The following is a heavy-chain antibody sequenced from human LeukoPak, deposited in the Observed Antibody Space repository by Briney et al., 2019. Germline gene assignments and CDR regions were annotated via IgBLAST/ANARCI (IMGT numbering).Heavy chain of an antibody. Sequence: GGSLRLSCAASGFTFSSYSMNWVRQAPGKGLEWVSSISSSSSYIYYADSVKGRFTISRDNAKNSLYLQMNSLRAEDTAVYYCARGSLSFQQQNKNDYWGQGTLVTVSS. CDR3: ARGSLSFQQQNKNDY. D-gene: IGHD6-13*01. V-gene: IGHV3-21*01. CDR1: GFTFSSYS. CDR2: ISSSSSYI. J-gene: IGHJ4*02.